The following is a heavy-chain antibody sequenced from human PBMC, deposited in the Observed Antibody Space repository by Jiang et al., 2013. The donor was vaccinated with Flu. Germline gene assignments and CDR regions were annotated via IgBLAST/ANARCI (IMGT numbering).Heavy chain of an antibody. Sequence: WVRQAPGQGLEWMGRIIPILGIANYAQKFQGRVTITADKSTSTAYMELSSLRSEDTAVYYCAREWLGVYYFDYWGQGTLVTVSS. CDR2: IIPILGIA. V-gene: IGHV1-69*04. J-gene: IGHJ4*02. D-gene: IGHD3-16*01. CDR3: AREWLGVYYFDY.